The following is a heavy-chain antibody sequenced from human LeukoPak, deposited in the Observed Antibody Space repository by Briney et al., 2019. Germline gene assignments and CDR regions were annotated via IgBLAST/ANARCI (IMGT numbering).Heavy chain of an antibody. Sequence: GGSLRLSCAASGFTFSSYDMHWVRHAPGKGREGVSAICTAGDTYYPGSAKGGVTISRENTKNTLYLQINSLRAGDTAVYYCAREVPEKPGAFDIWGQGTMVTVSS. CDR3: AREVPEKPGAFDI. D-gene: IGHD1-14*01. CDR1: GFTFSSYD. J-gene: IGHJ3*02. V-gene: IGHV3-13*01. CDR2: ICTAGDT.